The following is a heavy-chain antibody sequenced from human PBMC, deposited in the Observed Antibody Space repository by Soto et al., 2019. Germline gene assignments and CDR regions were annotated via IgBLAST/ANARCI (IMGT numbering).Heavy chain of an antibody. V-gene: IGHV3-23*01. CDR1: GFTFSSYA. D-gene: IGHD2-15*01. CDR3: ANLPQRQRIVVVVAATGSFDY. CDR2: ISGSGGST. J-gene: IGHJ4*02. Sequence: GGSLRLSCAASGFTFSSYAMSWVRQAPGKGLEWVSAISGSGGSTYYADSVKGRFTISRDNSKNTLYLQMNSLRAEDTAVYYCANLPQRQRIVVVVAATGSFDYWGQGTLVTVSS.